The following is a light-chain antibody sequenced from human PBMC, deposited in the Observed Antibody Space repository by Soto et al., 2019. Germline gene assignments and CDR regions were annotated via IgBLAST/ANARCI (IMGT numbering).Light chain of an antibody. CDR2: DTS. CDR1: QSINSNY. Sequence: EIVLTQSPATLSLSPGERATLSCGASQSINSNYLAWYQQKPGLAPRLVIYDTSRRAPGIPGRLTGSGSGTDFTLTISRLEPEDSAIYYCQQYGSSPTFGQGTRL. J-gene: IGKJ5*01. CDR3: QQYGSSPT. V-gene: IGKV3D-20*01.